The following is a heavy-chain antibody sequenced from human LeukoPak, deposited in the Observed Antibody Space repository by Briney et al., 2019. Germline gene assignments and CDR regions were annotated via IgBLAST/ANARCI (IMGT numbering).Heavy chain of an antibody. D-gene: IGHD3-10*01. CDR2: ISHSGGTT. V-gene: IGHV3-23*01. CDR1: GFTFSSYA. Sequence: GGSLRLSCAASGFTFSSYAMSWVRQAPGKGPEWVSAISHSGGTTYYADSVKGRFTISRDNSKNTLYLQMNSLRAEDTAVYYCAKATSGGGSGRGFVYWGQGTLVTVSS. J-gene: IGHJ4*02. CDR3: AKATSGGGSGRGFVY.